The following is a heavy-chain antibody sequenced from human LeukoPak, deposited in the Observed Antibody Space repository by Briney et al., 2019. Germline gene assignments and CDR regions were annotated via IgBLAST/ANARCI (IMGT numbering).Heavy chain of an antibody. CDR1: GGSVSSGRYY. V-gene: IGHV4-61*01. J-gene: IGHJ6*02. CDR2: IYYSGST. Sequence: SETLSLTCTCSGGSVSSGRYYWSWIRQPPGKRLEWIGYIYYSGSTNYNPSLKSRVTISVDTSKNQFSLKLSSGTAADTAVYYCARHGNYGNYFYYGMDVWGQGTTVTVSS. D-gene: IGHD3-10*01. CDR3: ARHGNYGNYFYYGMDV.